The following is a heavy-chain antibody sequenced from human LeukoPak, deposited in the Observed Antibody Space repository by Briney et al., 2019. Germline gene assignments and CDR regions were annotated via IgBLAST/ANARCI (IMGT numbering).Heavy chain of an antibody. CDR2: IRYDGSNK. CDR1: GFTFSDYG. V-gene: IGHV3-30*02. Sequence: GGSLRLSCAASGFTFSDYGIHWVRQAPGKGLEWVAFIRYDGSNKYYEDSVSGRFTISRDNSKNTLYLQMNSLRGEDTAVYYCAKDKDSRNWYFDYWGQGTMVTVSS. J-gene: IGHJ4*02. CDR3: AKDKDSRNWYFDY. D-gene: IGHD6-13*01.